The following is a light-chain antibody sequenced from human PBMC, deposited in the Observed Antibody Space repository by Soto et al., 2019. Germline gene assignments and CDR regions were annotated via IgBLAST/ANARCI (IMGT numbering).Light chain of an antibody. J-gene: IGKJ3*01. CDR2: GAS. Sequence: EIVLTQSPGTLSLSPGERATLSCRASQSVSSSFLAWYQQKPGQAPRLLIYGASSRATGIPDRFSGSGSGTDFTITISRLEPEDVVVYYCQQYGSSPRTFGPGTTVDI. CDR1: QSVSSSF. CDR3: QQYGSSPRT. V-gene: IGKV3-20*01.